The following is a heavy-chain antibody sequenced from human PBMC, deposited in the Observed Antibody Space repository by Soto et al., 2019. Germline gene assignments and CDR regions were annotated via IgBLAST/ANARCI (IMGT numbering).Heavy chain of an antibody. J-gene: IGHJ4*02. Sequence: GGSLRLSCAASGFTFSSYSMNWVRQAPGKGLEWVSSISSSSSYIYYADSVKGRFTISRDNAKNSLYLQMNSLRAEDTAVYYCAREGLLWFGELLAPDFDYWGQGTLVTVSS. V-gene: IGHV3-21*01. CDR1: GFTFSSYS. CDR3: AREGLLWFGELLAPDFDY. D-gene: IGHD3-10*01. CDR2: ISSSSSYI.